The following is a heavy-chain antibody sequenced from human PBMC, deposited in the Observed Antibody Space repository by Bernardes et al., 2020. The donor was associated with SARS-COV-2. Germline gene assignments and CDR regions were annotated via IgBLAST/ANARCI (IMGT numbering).Heavy chain of an antibody. CDR3: ARPIVTMGDFDL. D-gene: IGHD4-4*01. CDR2: IYYRGDT. CDR1: GCSISRSSYY. J-gene: IGHJ4*02. V-gene: IGHV4-39*01. Sequence: ANLSPTCTVSGCSISRSSYYWGWLRQPPGKGLEWIGSIYYRGDTYYNPSLKSRVTITVDTSKNQLFLKLSSVTAADTAVYYCARPIVTMGDFDLWGQGTQVTVSS.